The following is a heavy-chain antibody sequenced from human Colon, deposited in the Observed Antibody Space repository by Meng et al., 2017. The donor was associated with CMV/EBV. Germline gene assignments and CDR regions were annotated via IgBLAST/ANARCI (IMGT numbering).Heavy chain of an antibody. J-gene: IGHJ4*02. CDR3: AKYYSTRLIHLDY. V-gene: IGHV3-23*01. CDR2: IGGSATII. D-gene: IGHD6-13*01. CDR1: GFTFSSYA. Sequence: GESLKISCAASGFTFSSYAMSWVRQAPGKGLEWVAVIGGSATIIQYADSVKGRFAISRDNSTNTLYLEMNSLRAEDTAVYYCAKYYSTRLIHLDYWGQGTLVTVSS.